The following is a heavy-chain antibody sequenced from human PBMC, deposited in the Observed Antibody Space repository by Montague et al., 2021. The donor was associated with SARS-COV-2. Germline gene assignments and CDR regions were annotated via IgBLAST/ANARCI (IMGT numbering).Heavy chain of an antibody. V-gene: IGHV4-59*08. D-gene: IGHD3-10*01. Sequence: SETLSLTCTVAGDSVSRSYWNWIRQSPGKGLEWIGNIYYYGSVNYNPSVKSRLSISLDTSKNQLSLTLTSVTAADTATYYCARQITMVRGPFDSWGQGTLVLVSS. CDR2: IYYYGSV. CDR1: GDSVSRSY. J-gene: IGHJ4*02. CDR3: ARQITMVRGPFDS.